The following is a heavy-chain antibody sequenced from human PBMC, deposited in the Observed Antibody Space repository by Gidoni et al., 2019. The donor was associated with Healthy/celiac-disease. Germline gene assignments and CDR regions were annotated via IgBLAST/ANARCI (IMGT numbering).Heavy chain of an antibody. J-gene: IGHJ4*02. CDR2: ISGSGVST. V-gene: IGHV3-23*01. D-gene: IGHD3-9*01. CDR3: AKGGRPVLRYFDWLPTHYFDY. Sequence: EVQLLESGGGLVQPWGSLRLSCAASGFTFRLYAQCGVTKAPGKGLEWVSAISGSGVSTYDEDSVKGRFTISRDNSKNTLYLQMNIRRAEDTAVYYCAKGGRPVLRYFDWLPTHYFDYWGQGTLVTVSS. CDR1: GFTFRLYA.